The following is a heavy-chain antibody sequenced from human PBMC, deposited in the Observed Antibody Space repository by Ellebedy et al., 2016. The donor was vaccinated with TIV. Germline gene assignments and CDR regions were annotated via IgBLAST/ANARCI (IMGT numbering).Heavy chain of an antibody. Sequence: MPSETLSLTCTVSGGSISNYYWSWIRQPPRKGLEWIGYIVYSGSTNYNPSLKSRVTISVDTSKNQFSLKLRSVTAADTAVYYCARFDIAAEGTGGMDHWGQGTLVAVSS. V-gene: IGHV4-59*08. D-gene: IGHD6-13*01. CDR1: GGSISNYY. CDR3: ARFDIAAEGTGGMDH. J-gene: IGHJ4*02. CDR2: IVYSGST.